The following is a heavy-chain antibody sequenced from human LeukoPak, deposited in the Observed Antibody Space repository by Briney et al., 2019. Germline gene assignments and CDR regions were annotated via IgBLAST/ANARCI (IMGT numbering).Heavy chain of an antibody. CDR2: IYYSGSI. D-gene: IGHD4-23*01. V-gene: IGHV4-59*12. CDR1: GGSISTYY. J-gene: IGHJ1*01. Sequence: PSETLSLTCTVSGGSISTYYWGWIRQPPGKGLEWIGYIYYSGSINYNPSLKSRVTISVDTSKNQFSLKLSSVTAADTAVYYCARDGEGDYGGMVLDFQHWGQGTLVTVSS. CDR3: ARDGEGDYGGMVLDFQH.